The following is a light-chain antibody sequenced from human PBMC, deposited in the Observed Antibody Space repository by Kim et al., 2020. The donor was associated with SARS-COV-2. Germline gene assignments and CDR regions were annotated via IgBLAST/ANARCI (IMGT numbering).Light chain of an antibody. CDR3: QQYGSTYPWT. CDR2: GTS. Sequence: EIVLTQSPGTLSLSPGERGTLSCRASQSVSSSYLAWYQQKPGQAPRLLIYGTSSRATGIPDRFSGSGSGTDFTLTISRLEPEDFAVYYCQQYGSTYPWTFGQGTKLDIK. CDR1: QSVSSSY. J-gene: IGKJ1*01. V-gene: IGKV3-20*01.